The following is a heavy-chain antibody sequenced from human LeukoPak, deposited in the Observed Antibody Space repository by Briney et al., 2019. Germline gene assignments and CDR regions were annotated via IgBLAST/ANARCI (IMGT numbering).Heavy chain of an antibody. CDR2: ISGSGGST. Sequence: TGGSLRLSCAVSGFTFSSYAMSWVRQAPGKGLEWVSAISGSGGSTYYADSVKGRFTISRGNSKNTLYLQMNSLRAEDTAVYYCAKDIRNDYGGNPLDYWGQGTLVTVSS. D-gene: IGHD4-23*01. CDR3: AKDIRNDYGGNPLDY. CDR1: GFTFSSYA. J-gene: IGHJ4*02. V-gene: IGHV3-23*01.